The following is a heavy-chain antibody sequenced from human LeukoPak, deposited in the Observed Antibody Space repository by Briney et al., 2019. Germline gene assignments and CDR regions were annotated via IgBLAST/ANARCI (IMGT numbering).Heavy chain of an antibody. Sequence: SETLSLTCTVSGGSISSYYWSWIRQPPGRGLEWIGYIYYSGSTNYNPSLRSRVTISVDTSKNQFSLKLSSVTAADTAVYYCARGGNYGDYDGYFDYWGQGTLVTVSS. V-gene: IGHV4-59*08. D-gene: IGHD4-17*01. CDR3: ARGGNYGDYDGYFDY. J-gene: IGHJ4*02. CDR2: IYYSGST. CDR1: GGSISSYY.